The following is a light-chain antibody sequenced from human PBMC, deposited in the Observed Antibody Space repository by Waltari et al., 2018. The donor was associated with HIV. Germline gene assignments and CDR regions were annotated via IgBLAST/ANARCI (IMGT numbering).Light chain of an antibody. V-gene: IGLV1-40*01. CDR2: GNT. CDR3: QSYDSSLSGSKI. Sequence: QSVLTQPPSVSGAPGQRVTISCTGTRSHTRAGSDVHWYQQLPGTSPKLLIYGNTNRPSVVPDRFSGSKSGTSASLDITGLQAEDEADYYCQSYDSSLSGSKIFGGGTKLTVL. CDR1: RSHTRAGSD. J-gene: IGLJ2*01.